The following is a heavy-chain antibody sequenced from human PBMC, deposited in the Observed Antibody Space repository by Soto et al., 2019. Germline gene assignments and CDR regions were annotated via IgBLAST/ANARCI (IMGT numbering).Heavy chain of an antibody. Sequence: GASVKVSCKASGGTLSSYAISWVGQAPGQGLEWMGGIIPIFGTANYAQKFQGRVTITADESTSTAYMELSSLRSEDTAVYYCARGYWFGELLAAATYFDYWGQGTLVTVS. D-gene: IGHD3-10*01. CDR3: ARGYWFGELLAAATYFDY. J-gene: IGHJ4*02. CDR1: GGTLSSYA. V-gene: IGHV1-69*13. CDR2: IIPIFGTA.